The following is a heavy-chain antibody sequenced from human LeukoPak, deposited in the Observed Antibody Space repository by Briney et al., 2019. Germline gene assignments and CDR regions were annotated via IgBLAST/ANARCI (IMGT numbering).Heavy chain of an antibody. CDR1: GFSLSTSGVG. V-gene: IGHV2-5*01. Sequence: KSGPTLVNPTQTLTLTCTFSGFSLSTSGVGVGWIRQPPGKALEWLALIYWNDDKRYRPSLKSRLTITKDTSKNQVVLTMTNMDPVDTATYYCAHRPFSYQLLDYFDYWGQGTLVTVSS. CDR3: AHRPFSYQLLDYFDY. CDR2: IYWNDDK. J-gene: IGHJ4*02. D-gene: IGHD2-2*01.